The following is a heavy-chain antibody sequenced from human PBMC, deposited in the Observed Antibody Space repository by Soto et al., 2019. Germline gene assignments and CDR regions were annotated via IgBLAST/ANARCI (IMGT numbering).Heavy chain of an antibody. CDR2: ISSSSSTI. V-gene: IGHV3-48*01. Sequence: EVQLVESGGGLVQPGGSLRLSCAASGFTFSSYSMNWVRQAPGKGLEWVSYISSSSSTIYYADSVKGRFTISRDNAKNSLYLQMNSLRAEDTAVYYCARGSSGVTISNPKYNWNDVGFDYWGQGTLVTVSS. CDR1: GFTFSSYS. J-gene: IGHJ4*02. D-gene: IGHD1-20*01. CDR3: ARGSSGVTISNPKYNWNDVGFDY.